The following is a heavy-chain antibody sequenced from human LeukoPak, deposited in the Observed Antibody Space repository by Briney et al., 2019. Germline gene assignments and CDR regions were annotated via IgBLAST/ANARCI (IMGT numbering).Heavy chain of an antibody. D-gene: IGHD6-19*01. V-gene: IGHV4-59*01. CDR3: ASQKPGYSSGWYIDY. Sequence: PSETLSLTCTVSGGSISSYYWSWIRQPPGEGLEWIGYIYYSGSTNYNPSLKSRVTISVDTSKNQFSLKLSSVTAADTAVYYCASQKPGYSSGWYIDYWGQGTLVTVSS. CDR2: IYYSGST. J-gene: IGHJ4*02. CDR1: GGSISSYY.